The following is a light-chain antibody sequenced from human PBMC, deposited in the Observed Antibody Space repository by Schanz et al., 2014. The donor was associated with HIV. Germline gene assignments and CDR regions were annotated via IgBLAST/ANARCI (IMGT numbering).Light chain of an antibody. V-gene: IGKV3-20*01. CDR3: QQYASSPKS. CDR2: GAS. J-gene: IGKJ2*03. CDR1: QSVSSDY. Sequence: EIVLTQSPDTLSLSPGERATLSCRASQSVSSDYLAWYQLKPGQAPRLLIYGASTRATGIPYRFSGSGSGTDFTLTITRLEPEDFAVYYCQQYASSPKSFGQGTKLEIK.